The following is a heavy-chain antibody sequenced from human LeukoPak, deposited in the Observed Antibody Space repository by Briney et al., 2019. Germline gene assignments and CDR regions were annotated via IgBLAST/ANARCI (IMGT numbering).Heavy chain of an antibody. Sequence: GRALRLSCAASGFSFNTYAMRWVRQAPGKGLEWVAVISYDGSDQYYADSVKGRFTVSRDNSKNTLYLQMNSLRAEDTAVYYCARGVAMFDYWGQGTLVTVSS. CDR2: ISYDGSDQ. V-gene: IGHV3-30*03. D-gene: IGHD2-15*01. J-gene: IGHJ4*02. CDR3: ARGVAMFDY. CDR1: GFSFNTYA.